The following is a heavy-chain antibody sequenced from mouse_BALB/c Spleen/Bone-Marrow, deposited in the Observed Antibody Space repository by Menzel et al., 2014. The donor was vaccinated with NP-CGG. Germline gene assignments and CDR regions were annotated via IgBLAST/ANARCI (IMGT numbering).Heavy chain of an antibody. D-gene: IGHD1-2*01. CDR1: GYTFTSSW. CDR2: IHPNSGNT. CDR3: ARSTTATYFDV. Sequence: QVQLQQSGSVLVRPGASVKLSCKASGYTFTSSWMHWAKQRPGQGLEWIGEIHPNSGNTNYNEKFKGKATLTVDTSPSTAYVDLSSLTSEDSAVYYCARSTTATYFDVWGAGTTVTVSS. V-gene: IGHV1S130*01. J-gene: IGHJ1*01.